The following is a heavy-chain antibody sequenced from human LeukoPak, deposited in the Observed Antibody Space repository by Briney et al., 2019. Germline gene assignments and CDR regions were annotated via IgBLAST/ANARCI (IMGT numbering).Heavy chain of an antibody. D-gene: IGHD5-18*01. J-gene: IGHJ4*02. CDR2: INPNSGAT. V-gene: IGHV1-2*02. Sequence: ASVTVSFTASGYTFTVNYMHWVRQAPGQGLEWMGWINPNSGATNYAQKFQGRVTMTRDTSVSTAYLELSTLRSDDTAVYYCASGGYKLDYWGQGTLVTVSS. CDR1: GYTFTVNY. CDR3: ASGGYKLDY.